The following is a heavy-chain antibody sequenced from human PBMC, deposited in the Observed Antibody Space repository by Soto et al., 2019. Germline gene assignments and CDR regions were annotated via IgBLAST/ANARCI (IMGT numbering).Heavy chain of an antibody. CDR2: ISGSGATP. CDR3: AKAGYCAGVSCYFYYFDS. Sequence: EVQLLESGGGLLQPGGSLRLSCSATGFTFNNYAMAWVRQAPGEGLEWVSGISGSGATPYYADSVKGRFTISRDNSKNPVFLQLSSLSAEDAAVYFCAKAGYCAGVSCYFYYFDSWGQGTQVTVAA. D-gene: IGHD2-15*01. V-gene: IGHV3-23*01. CDR1: GFTFNNYA. J-gene: IGHJ4*02.